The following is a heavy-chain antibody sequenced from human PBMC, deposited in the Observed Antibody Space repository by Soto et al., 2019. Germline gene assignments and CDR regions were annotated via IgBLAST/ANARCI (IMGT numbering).Heavy chain of an antibody. Sequence: QVQLVGSGGGVVQTGRSLRLSCAASGFTFSSYRMHWVRQAPGKGLEWVAVIWSDGSNEYYADSVKGRFTISRDNSKNTLYLQMNSLRAEDTAVYYCARRGSGTYNFDYWGQGTLVTVSS. J-gene: IGHJ4*02. D-gene: IGHD1-26*01. CDR3: ARRGSGTYNFDY. CDR1: GFTFSSYR. V-gene: IGHV3-33*01. CDR2: IWSDGSNE.